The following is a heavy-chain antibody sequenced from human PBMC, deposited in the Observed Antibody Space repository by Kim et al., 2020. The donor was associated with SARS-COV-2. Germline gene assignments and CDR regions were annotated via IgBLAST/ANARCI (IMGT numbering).Heavy chain of an antibody. J-gene: IGHJ5*02. CDR1: GYSFTSYW. Sequence: GESLKISCKGSGYSFTSYWIGWVRQMPGKGLEWMGIIYPGDSDTRYSLSFQGQVTISADKSISTAYLQWSSLKASDTAMYYCARLTGDFWSGYNWFDPWGQGTMVTVSS. CDR3: ARLTGDFWSGYNWFDP. V-gene: IGHV5-51*01. D-gene: IGHD3-3*01. CDR2: IYPGDSDT.